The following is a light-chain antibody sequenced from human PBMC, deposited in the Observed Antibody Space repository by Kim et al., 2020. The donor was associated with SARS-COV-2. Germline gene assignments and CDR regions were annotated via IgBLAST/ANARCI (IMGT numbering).Light chain of an antibody. V-gene: IGKV3-20*01. J-gene: IGKJ2*01. CDR1: QSVSKSY. Sequence: EILLTQSPGTLSLSPGESATLSCRASQSVSKSYLAWYQQKPGQAPRLLIYVASSRATGIPDRFSGSGSGTDFTLTISRLEPEDFAVYYYQQYGSSPYTFGQGTKLEI. CDR2: VAS. CDR3: QQYGSSPYT.